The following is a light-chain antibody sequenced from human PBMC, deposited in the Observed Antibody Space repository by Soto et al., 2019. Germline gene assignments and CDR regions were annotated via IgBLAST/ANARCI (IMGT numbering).Light chain of an antibody. CDR2: EVS. Sequence: QSALTQPASVSGSPGQSITISCTGTSSDIGGYNYVSWYQQHPVKAPKLIISEVSNRPSGVSDRFSGSRSGNTASLTISGLQAEDEADYYCSSYTSSRSVVFGGGTKLTVL. CDR1: SSDIGGYNY. J-gene: IGLJ2*01. CDR3: SSYTSSRSVV. V-gene: IGLV2-14*01.